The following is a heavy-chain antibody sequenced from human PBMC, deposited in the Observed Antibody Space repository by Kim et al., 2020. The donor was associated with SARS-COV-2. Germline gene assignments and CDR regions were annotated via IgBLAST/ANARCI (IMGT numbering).Heavy chain of an antibody. V-gene: IGHV3-48*04. CDR1: GFTFSSYS. J-gene: IGHJ4*02. D-gene: IGHD5-12*01. CDR3: ARDSGYAPIEGDVDY. CDR2: ISSSSSTI. Sequence: GGSLRLSCAASGFTFSSYSMNWVRQAPGKGLEWVSYISSSSSTIYYADSVKGRFTISRDNAKNSLYLQMNSLRAEDTAVYYCARDSGYAPIEGDVDYCGQGTLVTVSS.